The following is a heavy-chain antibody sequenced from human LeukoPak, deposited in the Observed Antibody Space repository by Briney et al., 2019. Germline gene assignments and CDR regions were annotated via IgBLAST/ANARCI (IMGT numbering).Heavy chain of an antibody. J-gene: IGHJ4*02. CDR2: IIPIFGTA. CDR1: GGTFSSYA. CDR3: ARGRLGAMVRGADFDY. D-gene: IGHD3-10*01. V-gene: IGHV1-69*13. Sequence: SVKVSYKASGGTFSSYAISWVRQAPGQGLEWMGGIIPIFGTANYAQKFQGRVTITADESTSTAYMELSSLRSEDTAVYYCARGRLGAMVRGADFDYWGQGTLVTVSS.